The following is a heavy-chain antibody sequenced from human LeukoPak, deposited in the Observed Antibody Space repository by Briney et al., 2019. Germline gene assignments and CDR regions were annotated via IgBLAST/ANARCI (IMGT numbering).Heavy chain of an antibody. CDR2: ISTDGSTT. V-gene: IGHV3-74*01. CDR1: GFTFSNYW. J-gene: IGHJ5*02. CDR3: ARDLDGYRSGNGA. Sequence: GGSLRLSCAASGFTFSNYWMHRVRQAPGKGLVWVSRISTDGSTTGYADSVKGRFTISRDNAKNTLYLQMNSLRAEDTAVYYCARDLDGYRSGNGAWGQGTLVTVSS. D-gene: IGHD5-12*01.